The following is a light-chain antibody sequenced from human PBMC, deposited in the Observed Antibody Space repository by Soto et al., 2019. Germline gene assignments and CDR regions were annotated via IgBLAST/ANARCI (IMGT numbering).Light chain of an antibody. CDR2: DAS. CDR3: LQDINYPWT. V-gene: IGKV1-5*01. Sequence: DIQITQSPSTLSASVGDRVTITCRASQSISSWLAWYQQKPGKAPKLLIFDASTLESGVPPRFSGSGSGTDFTLAISSLQPEDSATYYCLQDINYPWTFGQGTKVDIK. J-gene: IGKJ1*01. CDR1: QSISSW.